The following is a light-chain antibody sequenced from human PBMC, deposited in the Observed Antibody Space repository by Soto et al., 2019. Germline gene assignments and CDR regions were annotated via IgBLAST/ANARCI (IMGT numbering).Light chain of an antibody. CDR1: QSISSW. CDR2: KAS. Sequence: DIQMTQFPSTLSASVGDRVTITCRASQSISSWLAWYQKKPGKDPKLLIYKASSLESGVPSRFSGSGSGTEFNLTISRLQTDDFATYYCQQYNSYSITFGQGTRLEIK. J-gene: IGKJ5*01. CDR3: QQYNSYSIT. V-gene: IGKV1-5*03.